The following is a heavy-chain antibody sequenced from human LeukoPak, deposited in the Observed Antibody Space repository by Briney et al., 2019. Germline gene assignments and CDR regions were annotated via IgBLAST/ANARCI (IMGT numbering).Heavy chain of an antibody. J-gene: IGHJ4*02. CDR1: GYTFTSYD. CDR3: AREEGSGMKE. D-gene: IGHD1-26*01. V-gene: IGHV1-8*01. Sequence: ASVKVSCKASGYTFTSYDINWVRQATGQGLEWMGWMNPNSGNTGYAQKFQGRVTMTRDTSTSTVYMELSSLRSEDTAVYYCAREEGSGMKEWGQGTLVTVSS. CDR2: MNPNSGNT.